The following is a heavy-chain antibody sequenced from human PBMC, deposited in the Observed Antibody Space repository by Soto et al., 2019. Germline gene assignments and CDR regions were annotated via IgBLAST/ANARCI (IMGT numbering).Heavy chain of an antibody. J-gene: IGHJ4*02. CDR1: GFIFSSDS. V-gene: IGHV3-21*03. CDR2: IDPSSNYI. D-gene: IGHD3-10*01. CDR3: AKGGVSSGYTY. Sequence: GGSLRLSCAASGFIFSSDSMAWVRQAPGKGLEWVSAIDPSSNYIYYAASVKGRFTISRDNARNSLYLQMSSLRADDTSVYYCAKGGVSSGYTYWGQGALVTVSS.